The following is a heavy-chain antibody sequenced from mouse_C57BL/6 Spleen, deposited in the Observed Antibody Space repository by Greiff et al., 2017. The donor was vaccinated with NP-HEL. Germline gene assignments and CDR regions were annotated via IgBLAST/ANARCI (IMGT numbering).Heavy chain of an antibody. CDR1: GFTFSSYA. CDR3: TKGPAYGSSVYYAMDY. V-gene: IGHV5-9-1*02. D-gene: IGHD1-1*01. Sequence: EVQGVESGEGLVKPGGSLKLSCAASGFTFSSYAMSWVRQTPEKRLEWVAYISSGGDYIYYADTVKGRFTISRDNARNTLYLQMSSLKSEDTAMYYCTKGPAYGSSVYYAMDYWGQGTSVTVSS. J-gene: IGHJ4*01. CDR2: ISSGGDYI.